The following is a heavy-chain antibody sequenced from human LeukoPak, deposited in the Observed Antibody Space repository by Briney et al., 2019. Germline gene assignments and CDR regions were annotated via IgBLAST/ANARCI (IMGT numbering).Heavy chain of an antibody. J-gene: IGHJ4*02. V-gene: IGHV3-66*01. CDR1: GFTVSSNY. D-gene: IGHD4-17*01. Sequence: GGSLRLSCAASGFTVSSNYMSWVRQAPGEGLEWVSVIYSGGSTYYADSVKGRFTISRDNSKNTLYLQMNSLRAEDTAVYYCASTVTTTPVTPAFDYWGQGTLITVSS. CDR2: IYSGGST. CDR3: ASTVTTTPVTPAFDY.